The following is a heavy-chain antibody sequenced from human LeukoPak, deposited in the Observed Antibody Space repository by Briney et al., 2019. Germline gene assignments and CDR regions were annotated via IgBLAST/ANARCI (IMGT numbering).Heavy chain of an antibody. CDR1: GGSISSYY. CDR3: ARSAYSSGYYYFDY. V-gene: IGHV4-59*08. D-gene: IGHD3-22*01. CDR2: INYRGST. Sequence: SETLSLTCTVSGGSISSYYWSWIRQPPGKGLELIGYINYRGSTNYNPSLKSRVTISVDTSKNQFSLKLSSVTAADMAVYYCARSAYSSGYYYFDYWGQGTLVTVSS. J-gene: IGHJ4*02.